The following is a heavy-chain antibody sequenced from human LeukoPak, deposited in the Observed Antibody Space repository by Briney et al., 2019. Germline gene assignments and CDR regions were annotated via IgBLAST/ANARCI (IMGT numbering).Heavy chain of an antibody. V-gene: IGHV3-9*01. J-gene: IGHJ4*02. CDR1: GFTFDDYA. Sequence: GGSLRLSCAASGFTFDDYAMHWVRQGPEKGLEWVSGISWNSGSIDYAESVKGRFTISRDNAKNSLYLQMNSLRPEDTAFYYCAKGTGRYWTFFDYWGRGTLVTVSS. CDR2: ISWNSGSI. CDR3: AKGTGRYWTFFDY. D-gene: IGHD1-26*01.